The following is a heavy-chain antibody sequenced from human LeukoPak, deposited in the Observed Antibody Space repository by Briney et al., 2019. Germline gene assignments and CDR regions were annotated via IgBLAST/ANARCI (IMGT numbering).Heavy chain of an antibody. CDR3: ARVVDSTRAFHI. CDR1: GFTVSNNF. J-gene: IGHJ3*02. D-gene: IGHD2-21*01. CDR2: ISGGGGT. V-gene: IGHV3-66*01. Sequence: GGSLRLSCAASGFTVSNNFMSWVRQAPGQGLEWVSLISGGGGTYYAASVKGRFTISRGNSENSLYLQMNSLRPEDTAAYYYARVVDSTRAFHIWGQGTLVIVSS.